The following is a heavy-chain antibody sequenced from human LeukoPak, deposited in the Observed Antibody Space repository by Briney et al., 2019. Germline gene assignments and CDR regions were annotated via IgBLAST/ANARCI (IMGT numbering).Heavy chain of an antibody. CDR3: AKDWSTDWSNWFDS. D-gene: IGHD3-3*01. CDR1: GSTFSSYG. V-gene: IGHV3-30*02. Sequence: SGGSLRLSCAASGSTFSSYGMHWVRQAPGKGLGWVAFTRPDGSNKHYGDSVQGRFTISRDNSRNTLYLQMNSLRVEDTAMYYCAKDWSTDWSNWFDSWGPGSLVTVSS. J-gene: IGHJ5*01. CDR2: TRPDGSNK.